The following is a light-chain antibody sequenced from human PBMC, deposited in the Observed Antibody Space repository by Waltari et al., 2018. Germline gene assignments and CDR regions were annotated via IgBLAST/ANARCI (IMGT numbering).Light chain of an antibody. CDR2: WAS. J-gene: IGKJ4*01. V-gene: IGKV4-1*01. CDR3: QQYLSSPLT. CDR1: QSVLSTSNKTY. Sequence: IVMTQSPDSLAVSLGEGATINSKSSQSVLSTSNKTYLAWYPPKPGQTPKVPIYWASTRESGVPDRFSGSGSRTDFTLTSSSLQAEDVAVYHCQQYLSSPLTFGGGTKVEIK.